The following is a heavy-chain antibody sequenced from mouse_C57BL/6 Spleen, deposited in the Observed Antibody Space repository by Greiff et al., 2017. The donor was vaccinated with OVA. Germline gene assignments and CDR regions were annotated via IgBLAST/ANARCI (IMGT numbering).Heavy chain of an antibody. D-gene: IGHD1-1*01. CDR3: ARFTTVDYYAMDY. V-gene: IGHV1-7*01. J-gene: IGHJ4*01. CDR2: INPSSGYT. Sequence: VQLQQSGAELAKPGASVKLSCKASGYTFTSYWMHWVKQRPGQGLEWIGYINPSSGYTKYNQKSKDKATLTADKSSSTAYMQLSSLTYEDSAVYYCARFTTVDYYAMDYWGQGTSVTVSS. CDR1: GYTFTSYW.